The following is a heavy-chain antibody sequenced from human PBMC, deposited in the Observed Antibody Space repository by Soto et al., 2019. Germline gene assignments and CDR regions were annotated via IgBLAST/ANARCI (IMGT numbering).Heavy chain of an antibody. V-gene: IGHV2-5*02. D-gene: IGHD3-3*01. CDR2: IYWDDDK. J-gene: IGHJ4*02. CDR1: GFSLTTSGVG. Sequence: QITLKESGPTVVKPTETLTLTCTFSGFSLTTSGVGVGWVRQSPEKPPEWLELIYWDDDKRYSTSLKSRLTNIQDTSNNLVVLTMANGELANTATSYSAYRLLRTVFGLVTTTAIYFAFWCQGTPVFVSS. CDR3: AYRLLRTVFGLVTTTAIYFAF.